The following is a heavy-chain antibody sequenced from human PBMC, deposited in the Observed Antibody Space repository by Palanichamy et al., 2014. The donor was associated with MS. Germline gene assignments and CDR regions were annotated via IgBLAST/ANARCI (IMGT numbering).Heavy chain of an antibody. CDR2: INVGSGHT. Sequence: QVHLVQSGAEVKRPGASVKVSCKASGYTFTSYGIHWVRQAPGESLEWMGRINVGSGHTTYSQKFQARVTITADTSASTAYIEVTSLSSEDTAVYYCARSRREFLLYNDYWGQGTLVTVSS. D-gene: IGHD3-3*01. CDR1: GYTFTSYG. V-gene: IGHV1-3*01. CDR3: ARSRREFLLYNDY. J-gene: IGHJ4*02.